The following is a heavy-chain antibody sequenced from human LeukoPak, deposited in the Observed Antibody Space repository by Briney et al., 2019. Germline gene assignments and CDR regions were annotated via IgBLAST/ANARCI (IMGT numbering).Heavy chain of an antibody. CDR1: GYTFTSYG. CDR3: ARCPDPYGSGSYYSDY. V-gene: IGHV1-18*04. D-gene: IGHD3-10*01. CDR2: ISAYNGNT. Sequence: ASAKVSCKASGYTFTSYGISWVRQAPGQGLEWMGWISAYNGNTNYAQKLQGRVTMTTDTSTSTAYMELRSLRSDDTAVYYCARCPDPYGSGSYYSDYWGQGTLVTVSS. J-gene: IGHJ4*02.